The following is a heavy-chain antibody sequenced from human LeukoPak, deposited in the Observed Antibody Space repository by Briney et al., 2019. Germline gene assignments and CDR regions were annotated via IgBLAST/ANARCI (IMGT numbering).Heavy chain of an antibody. D-gene: IGHD1-26*01. CDR2: IYSTGIT. V-gene: IGHV4-4*07. J-gene: IGHJ4*02. CDR3: ARTSATGATYLDY. CDR1: RGSMNNYY. Sequence: PSETLSLTCTVSRGSMNNYYWSWIRQPAGKGLEWIGRIYSTGITHYNPTLKSRVTLSVDTSKSQFSLNLSSVTAADAAVYYCARTSATGATYLDYWGQGTLVTVSS.